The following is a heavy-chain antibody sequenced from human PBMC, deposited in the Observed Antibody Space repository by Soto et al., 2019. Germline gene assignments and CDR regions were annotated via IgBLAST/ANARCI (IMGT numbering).Heavy chain of an antibody. CDR1: GLTSSCSV. D-gene: IGHD6-19*01. J-gene: IGHJ4*02. Sequence: PGVSLRLSCPASGLTSSCSVIHWVRQASGKGLEWVGRIRTKTNNYATAYAASVKGRFTISRDDSKNMAYLQMNSLKTEDTAVYYCTAMAGIDYWGQGTLVTVSS. V-gene: IGHV3-73*01. CDR3: TAMAGIDY. CDR2: IRTKTNNYAT.